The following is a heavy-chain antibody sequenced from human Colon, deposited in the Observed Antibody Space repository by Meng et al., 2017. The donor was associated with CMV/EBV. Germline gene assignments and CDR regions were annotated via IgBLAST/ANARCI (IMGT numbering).Heavy chain of an antibody. CDR2: ICSGGIT. CDR3: AGINHSYYYYGLDV. CDR1: GFTVSSNY. J-gene: IGHJ6*02. V-gene: IGHV3-53*01. Sequence: GGSLRLSCAASGFTVSSNYMSWVRQAPGKGLEWVSTICSGGITYYADSVKGRFTISRDNSKNTLYLQMNSLRAEDTAVYYCAGINHSYYYYGLDVWGQGTTVTVSS. D-gene: IGHD2-15*01.